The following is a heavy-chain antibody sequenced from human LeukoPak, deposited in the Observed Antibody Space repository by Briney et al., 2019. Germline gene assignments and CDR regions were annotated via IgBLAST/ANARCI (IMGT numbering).Heavy chain of an antibody. CDR2: VNQAGTQK. V-gene: IGHV3-7*01. Sequence: PGGSLRLSCAASGFTFSTQGMSWVRQAPRKGLEWVAIVNQAGTQKYYVDSVKGRFTISRDNAENSLYLQMNSLRAEDTAVYYCAREHYFYYVDVWGTGTTVTVSS. CDR1: GFTFSTQG. J-gene: IGHJ6*03. CDR3: AREHYFYYVDV.